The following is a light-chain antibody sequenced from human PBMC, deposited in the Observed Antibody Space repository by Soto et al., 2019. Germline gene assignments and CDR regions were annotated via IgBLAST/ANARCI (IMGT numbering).Light chain of an antibody. CDR1: QSISSD. CDR2: DAS. Sequence: EIVMKQSPATLSESPGERATLSCRASQSISSDVAWYQQKPGQAPRLLIYDASNRATGIPARFSGSGSGTDFTRTISSLEPEDFAVYYGQLRGITFGPGTKVDIK. CDR3: QLRGIT. J-gene: IGKJ3*01. V-gene: IGKV3-11*01.